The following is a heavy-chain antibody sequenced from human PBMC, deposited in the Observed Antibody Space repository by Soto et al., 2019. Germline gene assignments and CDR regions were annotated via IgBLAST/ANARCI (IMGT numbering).Heavy chain of an antibody. D-gene: IGHD2-15*01. Sequence: SETLSLTCTVSGGSISSYYWSWIRQPPGKGLEWIGYIYYSGSTNYNPSLKSRVTISVDTSKNQFPLKLSSVTAADTAVYYCARDYGGSFDSWGEGTLVTVPQ. CDR1: GGSISSYY. CDR2: IYYSGST. V-gene: IGHV4-59*01. J-gene: IGHJ4*02. CDR3: ARDYGGSFDS.